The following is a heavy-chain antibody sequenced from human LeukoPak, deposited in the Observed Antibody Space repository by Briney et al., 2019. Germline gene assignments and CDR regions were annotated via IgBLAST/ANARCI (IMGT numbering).Heavy chain of an antibody. CDR1: GFTFSSYE. D-gene: IGHD3-16*01. Sequence: GGSLRLSCAASGFTFSSYEMNWVRQAPGKGLEWVSYISSSGSTIYYADSVKGRFTISRDNAKNSLYLQMNSLRAEDTAVYYCARMGESDHFDYWGQGTLVTVSS. CDR2: ISSSGSTI. CDR3: ARMGESDHFDY. V-gene: IGHV3-48*03. J-gene: IGHJ4*02.